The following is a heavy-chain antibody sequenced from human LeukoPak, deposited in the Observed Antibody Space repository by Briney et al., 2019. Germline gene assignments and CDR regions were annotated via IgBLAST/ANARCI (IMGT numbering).Heavy chain of an antibody. CDR3: AKDIQCTY. J-gene: IGHJ4*02. CDR2: ISGSGGNT. CDR1: GFTFSSSA. Sequence: GGSLRLSCAASGFTFSSSAMTWVRQAPGKGLEWVSLISGSGGNTYYADSVKGRFTTSRDNSKNTLYLQMNSLRAEDTAVYYCAKDIQCTYWGQGTLVTVSS. V-gene: IGHV3-23*01. D-gene: IGHD2-21*01.